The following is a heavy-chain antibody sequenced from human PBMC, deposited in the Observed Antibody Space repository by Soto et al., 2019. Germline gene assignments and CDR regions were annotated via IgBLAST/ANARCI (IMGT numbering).Heavy chain of an antibody. J-gene: IGHJ4*02. D-gene: IGHD5-12*01. CDR3: ANRDWSGYDYLEDY. V-gene: IGHV3-23*01. CDR2: ISGSGGST. CDR1: GFTFSSYA. Sequence: GGSLRLSCAASGFTFSSYAMSWVRQAPGKGLEWVSAISGSGGSTYYADSVKGRFTISRDNSKNTLYLQMNSLRAEDTAVYYCANRDWSGYDYLEDYWGQGTLVTVSA.